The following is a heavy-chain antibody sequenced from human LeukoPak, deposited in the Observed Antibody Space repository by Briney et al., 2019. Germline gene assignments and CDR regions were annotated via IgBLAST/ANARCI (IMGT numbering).Heavy chain of an antibody. Sequence: GGSLRLSCAASGFTFSYYGLHWVRQAPGKGLEWVALISYDGSNKDYADSVKGRFTISRDNSKNTLYLQMNSLRLEDTAVYYCAKDSSSSWFGGDSEWGQGTLVTVST. D-gene: IGHD6-13*01. V-gene: IGHV3-30*18. CDR1: GFTFSYYG. CDR3: AKDSSSSWFGGDSE. J-gene: IGHJ4*02. CDR2: ISYDGSNK.